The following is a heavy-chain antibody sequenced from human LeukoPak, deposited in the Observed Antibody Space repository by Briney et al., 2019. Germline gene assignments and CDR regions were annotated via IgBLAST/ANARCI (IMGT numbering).Heavy chain of an antibody. D-gene: IGHD2-8*01. V-gene: IGHV5-51*01. CDR3: ARHGHCTNGVCYSNYYYHMDV. CDR2: IYPDDSDT. Sequence: GESLKISCKGSGYSFASSWISWVRQMPGKGLEWMGIIYPDDSDTRCSPSFEGQITISVDKSISTAYLQWSSLKASDTAVYYCARHGHCTNGVCYSNYYYHMDVWGKGTTVTVSS. CDR1: GYSFASSW. J-gene: IGHJ6*03.